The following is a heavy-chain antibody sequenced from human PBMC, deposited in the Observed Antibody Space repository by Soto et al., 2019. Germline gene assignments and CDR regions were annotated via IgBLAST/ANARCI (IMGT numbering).Heavy chain of an antibody. CDR1: GYTFSTST. Sequence: LVQSGAEAKKPGTSVKVSCKASGYTFSTSTISWVRQAPGQGLEWLGWIKAYSGNTNYAPKLQGRVTMTTDTSTSPAYLELRSLTNDDTAMYYCAIANYGDDDYWGQGPLVTVSS. V-gene: IGHV1-18*04. CDR2: IKAYSGNT. D-gene: IGHD4-17*01. CDR3: AIANYGDDDY. J-gene: IGHJ4*02.